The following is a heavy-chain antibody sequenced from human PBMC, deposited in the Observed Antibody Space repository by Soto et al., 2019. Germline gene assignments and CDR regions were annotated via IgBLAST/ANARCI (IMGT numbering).Heavy chain of an antibody. D-gene: IGHD6-19*01. Sequence: SEPLSLTYTASGCSISSSSYYWGWIRQPPGKGLEWIGSIYYSGSTYYNPSLKSRVTISVDTSKNQFSLKLSSVTAADTAVYYCASKAPSGWYFGIGGQGTMVTVSS. J-gene: IGHJ3*02. CDR1: GCSISSSSYY. V-gene: IGHV4-39*01. CDR2: IYYSGST. CDR3: ASKAPSGWYFGI.